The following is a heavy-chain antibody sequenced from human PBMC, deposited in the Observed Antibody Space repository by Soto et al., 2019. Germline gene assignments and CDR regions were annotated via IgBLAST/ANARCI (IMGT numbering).Heavy chain of an antibody. J-gene: IGHJ3*02. CDR2: ISYDGNKK. Sequence: GGSLRLSCAASGFTFSDYSLHWVRQAPGKELQWVALISYDGNKKDYATSVNGRFSVSRDHSRNTLYLQVNSPRPEDTAVYYCARDGSRYGEPHDAFDIWGQGTLVTVSS. CDR3: ARDGSRYGEPHDAFDI. V-gene: IGHV3-30-3*01. D-gene: IGHD4-17*01. CDR1: GFTFSDYS.